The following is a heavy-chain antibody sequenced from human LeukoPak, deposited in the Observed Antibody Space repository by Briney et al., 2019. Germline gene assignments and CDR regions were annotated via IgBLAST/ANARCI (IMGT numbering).Heavy chain of an antibody. CDR1: GFTFSRDW. J-gene: IGHJ3*01. D-gene: IGHD3-16*01. CDR2: IDSKGGST. Sequence: GGSVRLSCAASGFTFSRDWMHWVRQAPGKGMEWVSRIDSKGGSTIYADPVRGRLTISRDNVKNTLYLQKNSLTAEDTAVYYCASLLSGGGYALDVWGQGTLVTVSS. V-gene: IGHV3-74*01. CDR3: ASLLSGGGYALDV.